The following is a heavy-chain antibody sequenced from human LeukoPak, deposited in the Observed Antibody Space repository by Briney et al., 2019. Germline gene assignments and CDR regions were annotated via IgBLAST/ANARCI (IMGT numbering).Heavy chain of an antibody. CDR1: GGSISSYY. D-gene: IGHD3-10*01. Sequence: SETLSLTCTVSGGSISSYYWSWIRQPAGKRLEWLGRIYSRGSTNYNPSLESRVTVSVDTSKNQFSLKLSSVTAADTAVYYCAREHMVRGVIDRWGQGALVTVSS. CDR2: IYSRGST. J-gene: IGHJ4*02. V-gene: IGHV4-4*07. CDR3: AREHMVRGVIDR.